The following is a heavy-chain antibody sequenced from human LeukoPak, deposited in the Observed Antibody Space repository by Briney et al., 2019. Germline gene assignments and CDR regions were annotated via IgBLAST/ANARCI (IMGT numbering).Heavy chain of an antibody. V-gene: IGHV4-39*01. J-gene: IGHJ4*02. Sequence: SETLSLTCTVPGGSISSSSYYWGWIRQPPGKGLEWIGSIYYSGSTYYNPSLKSRVTISVDTSKNQFSLELSSVTAADTAVYYCAGSVLEYDILTGYYTRPYFDYWGQGTLVTVSS. CDR2: IYYSGST. CDR1: GGSISSSSYY. D-gene: IGHD3-9*01. CDR3: AGSVLEYDILTGYYTRPYFDY.